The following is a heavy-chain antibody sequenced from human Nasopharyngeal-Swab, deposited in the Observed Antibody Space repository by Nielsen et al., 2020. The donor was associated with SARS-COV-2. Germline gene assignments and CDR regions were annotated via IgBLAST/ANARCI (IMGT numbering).Heavy chain of an antibody. CDR1: GFIFSGYG. J-gene: IGHJ4*02. Sequence: GESLKTSCAASGFIFSGYGMHWVRQAPGKGLEWVALISYDGSNKFYADSVKGRFTISRDNSRNTLYLQMNSLRAEDTAVYYCAKDRYFAHYYFDYWGQGTLVTVSS. D-gene: IGHD3-9*01. V-gene: IGHV3-30*18. CDR2: ISYDGSNK. CDR3: AKDRYFAHYYFDY.